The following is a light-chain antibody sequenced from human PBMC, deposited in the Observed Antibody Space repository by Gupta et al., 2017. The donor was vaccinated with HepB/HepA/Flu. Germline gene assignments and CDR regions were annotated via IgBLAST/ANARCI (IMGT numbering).Light chain of an antibody. V-gene: IGKV1-33*01. CDR2: DVS. J-gene: IGKJ2*01. Sequence: DIQMTQSPSSLSASVGDRVTITCRASQDIRNYLNWYQQKPGKAPKVLIYDVSNLERRVPSRFSGSGSGTDFSFTISSLQPEEFATYFCQQEDYLPYTFGQGTKLDIK. CDR1: QDIRNY. CDR3: QQEDYLPYT.